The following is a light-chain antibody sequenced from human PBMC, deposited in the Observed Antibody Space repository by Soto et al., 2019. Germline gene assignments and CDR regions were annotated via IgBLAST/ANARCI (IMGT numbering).Light chain of an antibody. V-gene: IGKV3-20*01. CDR3: QQYNSWT. J-gene: IGKJ1*01. CDR2: GVS. CDR1: QSVSSGH. Sequence: ENVLTQSPGTLSLSPGGRATLSCRASQSVSSGHLAWYQQKPGQAPRLLIYGVSSRATGIPDRFSGSGSGTDFALTISRLEPEDFAVYYCQQYNSWTFGQGTKVEIK.